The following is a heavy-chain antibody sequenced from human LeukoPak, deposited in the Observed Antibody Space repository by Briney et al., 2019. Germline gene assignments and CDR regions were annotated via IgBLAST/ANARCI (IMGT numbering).Heavy chain of an antibody. Sequence: PGGSLRLSCAASGFTFSSYEMNWVRQAPGKGLEWGSYISSSGSTIYYADSVKGRFTISRDNAENSLYLQMNSLRAEDTAVYYCARRRRYSDSTGYCPDFDFWGQGIRVTVSS. CDR2: ISSSGSTI. CDR1: GFTFSSYE. V-gene: IGHV3-48*03. D-gene: IGHD3-22*01. CDR3: ARRRRYSDSTGYCPDFDF. J-gene: IGHJ4*02.